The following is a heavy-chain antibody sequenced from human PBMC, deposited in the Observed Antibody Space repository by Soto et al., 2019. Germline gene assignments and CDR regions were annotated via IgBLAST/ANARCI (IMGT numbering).Heavy chain of an antibody. CDR1: GFIFKVYW. Sequence: GGSLRLSCAASGFIFKVYWRHWVRQSPGKGLVWISRIYNDGTYSDYADSVRGRFTISRDNVNDTLYLQMNNLRAEDSGLYYCTRGPRPISPGTGAYWGQGTKVTVSS. CDR2: IYNDGTYS. J-gene: IGHJ4*02. CDR3: TRGPRPISPGTGAY. V-gene: IGHV3-74*01. D-gene: IGHD3-10*01.